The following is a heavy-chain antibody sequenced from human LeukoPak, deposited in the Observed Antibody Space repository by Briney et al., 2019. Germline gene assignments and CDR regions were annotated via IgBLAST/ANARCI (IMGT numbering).Heavy chain of an antibody. CDR1: GGSISSYY. V-gene: IGHV4-4*07. CDR2: IYTSGST. CDR3: ARVRKILWWPDAFDI. D-gene: IGHD2-21*01. Sequence: SETLSLTCTVSGGSISSYYWSWIRQPAGKGLEWIGRIYTSGSTNYNPSLKSRVTMSVDTATNQFSLKLSSVTAADTAVYYCARVRKILWWPDAFDIWGQGTMVTVSS. J-gene: IGHJ3*02.